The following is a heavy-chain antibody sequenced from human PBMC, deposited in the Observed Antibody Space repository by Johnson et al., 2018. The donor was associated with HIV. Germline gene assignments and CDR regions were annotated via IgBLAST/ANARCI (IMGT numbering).Heavy chain of an antibody. Sequence: QVQLVESGGGVVQPGGSLRLSCAASGFTFSSYAMHWVRQAPGKGLEWVAVISYDGSNKFYADSVKGRFTISRDNSKNTLYLQMNSLRAEDTAVYYCARGAITFGGVIALDAFDIWGQGTMVTVSS. D-gene: IGHD3-16*02. J-gene: IGHJ3*02. V-gene: IGHV3-30-3*01. CDR3: ARGAITFGGVIALDAFDI. CDR2: ISYDGSNK. CDR1: GFTFSSYA.